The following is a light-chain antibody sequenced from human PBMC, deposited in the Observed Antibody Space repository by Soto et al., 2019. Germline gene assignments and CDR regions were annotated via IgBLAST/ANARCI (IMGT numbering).Light chain of an antibody. CDR2: GAS. V-gene: IGKV3-20*01. Sequence: EIVLTQSPGTLSLSPGERATLSCRASQSVSSSYLAWYQQKPRQAPRLLIYGASSRATGIPDRFSGSGSGTDFTLTISRLEPEDFAVYYCQQYGSSPGTFGQGNKVETK. CDR1: QSVSSSY. CDR3: QQYGSSPGT. J-gene: IGKJ1*01.